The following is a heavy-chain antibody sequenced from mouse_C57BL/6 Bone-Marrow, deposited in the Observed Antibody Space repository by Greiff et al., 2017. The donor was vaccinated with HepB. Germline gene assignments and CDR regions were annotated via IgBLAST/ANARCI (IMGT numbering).Heavy chain of an antibody. Sequence: EVQLVESGGDLVKPGGSLKLSCAASGFTFSSYGMSWVRQTPDKRLEWVATISSGGSYTYYPYSVKGRFTISRDNAKNTLYLQMSSLKSEDTAMYYCARQKAYWGQGTLVTVSA. CDR3: ARQKAY. J-gene: IGHJ3*01. CDR1: GFTFSSYG. CDR2: ISSGGSYT. V-gene: IGHV5-6*01.